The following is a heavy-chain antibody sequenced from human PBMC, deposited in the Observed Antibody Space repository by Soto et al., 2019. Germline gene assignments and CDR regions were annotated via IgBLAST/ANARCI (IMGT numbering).Heavy chain of an antibody. Sequence: EVQLVESGGGLVQPGGYLKLSCVAAGYSLSGSSIHWVRQASGKGLEWLGRIRAKANNYATSYAASVNGRFTIFRDDSKNTAYLQMNSLKIEDTAVYYCTTKDYWGRGSLVTVSS. CDR3: TTKDY. J-gene: IGHJ4*02. CDR2: IRAKANNYAT. V-gene: IGHV3-73*02. CDR1: GYSLSGSS.